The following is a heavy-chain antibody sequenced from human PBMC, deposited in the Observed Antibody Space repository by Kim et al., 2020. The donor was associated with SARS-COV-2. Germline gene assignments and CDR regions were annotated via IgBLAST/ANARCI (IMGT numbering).Heavy chain of an antibody. CDR3: ARVICSSTSCYVHWFDP. J-gene: IGHJ5*02. V-gene: IGHV4-31*02. Sequence: LTSRVTISVDTSKDQFSLKLSSVTAADTAVYYCARVICSSTSCYVHWFDPWGQGTLVTVSS. D-gene: IGHD2-2*01.